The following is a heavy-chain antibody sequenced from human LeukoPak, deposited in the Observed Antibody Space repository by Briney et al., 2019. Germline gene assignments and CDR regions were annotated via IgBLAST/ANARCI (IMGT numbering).Heavy chain of an antibody. V-gene: IGHV1-2*02. CDR3: ARGVYDFWSGYYTGEYFDY. D-gene: IGHD3-3*01. CDR2: INPNSGGT. J-gene: IGHJ4*02. CDR1: GYTFTGYY. Sequence: ASVKVSCKASGYTFTGYYMHWVRQAPGQGLEWMGWINPNSGGTHYAQKFQGRVTMTRDTSISTAYMELSRLRSDDTAVYYCARGVYDFWSGYYTGEYFDYWGQGTLVTVSS.